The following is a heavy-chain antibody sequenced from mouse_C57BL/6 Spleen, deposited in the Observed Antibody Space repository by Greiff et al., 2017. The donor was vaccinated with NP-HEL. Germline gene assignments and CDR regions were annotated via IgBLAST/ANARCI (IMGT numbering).Heavy chain of an antibody. D-gene: IGHD1-1*01. V-gene: IGHV1-42*01. CDR1: GYSFTGYY. Sequence: VQLQQSGPELVKPGASVKISCKASGYSFTGYYMNWVKQSPEKSLEWIGEINPSTGGTTYNQKFKAKATLTVDKSSSTSYMQLKSLTSEDSAVYYCARWYYGSSYDFDYWGQGTTLTVSS. CDR2: INPSTGGT. J-gene: IGHJ2*01. CDR3: ARWYYGSSYDFDY.